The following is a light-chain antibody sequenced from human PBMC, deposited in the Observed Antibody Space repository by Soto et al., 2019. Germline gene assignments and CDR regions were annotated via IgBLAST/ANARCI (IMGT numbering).Light chain of an antibody. CDR1: SSDVGNYNL. J-gene: IGLJ7*01. V-gene: IGLV2-23*02. CDR3: YSYAGSYIYYV. CDR2: EVN. Sequence: QSVLTQPASVSGSPGQAIAISCTGTSSDVGNYNLVSWYQQHPGKAPRLMIFEVNKRPSGVSDRFSGSKSGNTASLPISGLQADDEADYYCYSYAGSYIYYVFGAGTQLTVL.